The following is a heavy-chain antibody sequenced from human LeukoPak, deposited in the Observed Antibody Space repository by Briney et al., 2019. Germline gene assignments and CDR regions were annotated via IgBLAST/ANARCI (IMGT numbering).Heavy chain of an antibody. CDR2: IYYSGST. CDR3: AGQSPEWLRFDY. V-gene: IGHV4-59*08. D-gene: IGHD3-3*01. J-gene: IGHJ4*02. Sequence: SETLSLTCTVSGGSISSYYWSWIRQPPGKGLEWIGYIYYSGSTNYNPSLKSRVTISVDTSKNQFSLKLSSVTAADTAVYYCAGQSPEWLRFDYWGQGTLVTVSS. CDR1: GGSISSYY.